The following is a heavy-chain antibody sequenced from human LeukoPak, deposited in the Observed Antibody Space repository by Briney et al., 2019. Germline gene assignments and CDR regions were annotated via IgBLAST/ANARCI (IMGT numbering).Heavy chain of an antibody. CDR3: ARAGMITFGGVIGWFDP. CDR1: GGSISSYY. D-gene: IGHD3-16*01. CDR2: IYYSGST. Sequence: SETLSLTCTVSGGSISSYYWSWIRQPPGKGLEWIGYIYYSGSTNYNPSLKSRVTISVDTSKNQFSLKLSSVTAADTAVYYCARAGMITFGGVIGWFDPWGQGTLVTVSS. J-gene: IGHJ5*02. V-gene: IGHV4-59*01.